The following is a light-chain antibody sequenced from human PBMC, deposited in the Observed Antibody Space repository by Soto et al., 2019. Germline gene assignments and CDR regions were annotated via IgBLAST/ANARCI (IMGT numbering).Light chain of an antibody. CDR2: GAS. CDR1: HNINTI. Sequence: EVVLTQSPATLSVSPGERATLSCRASHNINTILAWYQQKPGQAPRLLIYGASTRATGIPARFSGSGSGTESAPAITRLQSEDFAVYYRQQYNNWPITFGQGTRLEI. CDR3: QQYNNWPIT. J-gene: IGKJ5*01. V-gene: IGKV3-15*01.